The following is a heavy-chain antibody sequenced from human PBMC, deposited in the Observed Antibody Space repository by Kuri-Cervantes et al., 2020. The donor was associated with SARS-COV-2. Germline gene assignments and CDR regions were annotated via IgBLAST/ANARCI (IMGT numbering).Heavy chain of an antibody. D-gene: IGHD4-17*01. V-gene: IGHV4-4*02. Sequence: GSLRLSCAVSGGSISSSNWWSWVRQPPGKGLEWIREIYHSGSTNYNPSLKSRVTISVDKSKNQFSLKLSSVTAADTAVYYCARATSTVIRYYFDYWGQGTLVTVSS. CDR2: IYHSGST. J-gene: IGHJ4*02. CDR3: ARATSTVIRYYFDY. CDR1: GGSISSSNW.